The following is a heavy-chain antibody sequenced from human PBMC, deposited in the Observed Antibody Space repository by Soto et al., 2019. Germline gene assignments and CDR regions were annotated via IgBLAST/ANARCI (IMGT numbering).Heavy chain of an antibody. CDR2: IKSDGSSI. V-gene: IGHV3-74*01. D-gene: IGHD3-10*01. CDR3: ARGGFSGSGSYIQGDY. J-gene: IGHJ4*02. Sequence: EVQLVESGGGLVQPGGSLRLSCAASRFTFSNYWMHWVRQAPGKGLVWVSRIKSDGSSISYADSVKGRFTISRDNARNTLYLQMNSLRAEDTAVYYCARGGFSGSGSYIQGDYWGQGTLVTVSS. CDR1: RFTFSNYW.